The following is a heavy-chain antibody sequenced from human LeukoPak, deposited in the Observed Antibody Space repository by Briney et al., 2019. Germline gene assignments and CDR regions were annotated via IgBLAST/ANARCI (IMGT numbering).Heavy chain of an antibody. D-gene: IGHD3-10*01. V-gene: IGHV4-30-2*01. J-gene: IGHJ4*02. Sequence: PSQTLSLTCAVSGGSISSGGYSWSWIRQPPGKGLEWIGYIYHSGSTYYNPSLKSRVTISVDRSKNQFSLKLSSVTAADTAVYYCARSTRREYYFDYWGQGTLVTVSS. CDR1: GGSISSGGYS. CDR2: IYHSGST. CDR3: ARSTRREYYFDY.